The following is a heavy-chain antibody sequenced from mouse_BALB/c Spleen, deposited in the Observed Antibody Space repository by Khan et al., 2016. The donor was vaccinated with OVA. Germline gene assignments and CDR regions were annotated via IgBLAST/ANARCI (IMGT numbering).Heavy chain of an antibody. CDR1: GYSITSDYA. D-gene: IGHD1-1*01. J-gene: IGHJ2*01. CDR3: ARIYGGYFDY. Sequence: QLVESGPGLVKPSPSLSLTCTVTGYSITSDYAWYCIRQFPGKKLEWMDYLSYSGNTKYNPSLKSRTSITRGTSKNQFFLQLNSVTIEDTAIYYCARIYGGYFDYWGEGTTLTVSS. CDR2: LSYSGNT. V-gene: IGHV3-2*02.